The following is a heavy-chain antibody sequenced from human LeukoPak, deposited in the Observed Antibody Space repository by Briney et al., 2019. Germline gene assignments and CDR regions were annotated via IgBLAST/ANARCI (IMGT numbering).Heavy chain of an antibody. CDR2: FDPEDGET. Sequence: GASVKVSCKVSGYTLTELSMHWVRQAPGKGLEWMGGFDPEDGETIYAQKFQGRVTITRDTSASTAYMELSSLRSEDTAVYYCAHLQIVATTSGAFDIWGQGTMVTVSS. CDR1: GYTLTELS. CDR3: AHLQIVATTSGAFDI. D-gene: IGHD5-12*01. V-gene: IGHV1-24*01. J-gene: IGHJ3*02.